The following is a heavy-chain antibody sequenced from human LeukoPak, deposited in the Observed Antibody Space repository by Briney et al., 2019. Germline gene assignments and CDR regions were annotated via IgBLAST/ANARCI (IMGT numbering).Heavy chain of an antibody. CDR1: GDFISNNHW. V-gene: IGHV4-4*02. CDR2: IFHSGST. D-gene: IGHD4-17*01. Sequence: SGTLSLTCTVSGDFISNNHWWSWVRQSPGKGLEWIGEIFHSGSTTYNPALKSRVNMSVDKSKNQFSLKLTSVTAADTAVYFCGRNGAYALDHWAQGTLVTVSS. J-gene: IGHJ4*02. CDR3: GRNGAYALDH.